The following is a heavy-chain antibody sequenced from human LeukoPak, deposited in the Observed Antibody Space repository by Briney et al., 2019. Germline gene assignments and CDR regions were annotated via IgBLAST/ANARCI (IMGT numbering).Heavy chain of an antibody. V-gene: IGHV1-46*01. D-gene: IGHD3-3*01. J-gene: IGHJ4*02. CDR3: ASLSYDTDENY. CDR1: GYTFTSYY. CDR2: INPSCGST. Sequence: ASVKVSCKTSGYTFTSYYMHWVRQAPGQGLEWMGIINPSCGSTSYAQKFQGRVTMTRDTSTSTVYMELSSLRSEDTAVYYCASLSYDTDENYWGQGTLVTVSS.